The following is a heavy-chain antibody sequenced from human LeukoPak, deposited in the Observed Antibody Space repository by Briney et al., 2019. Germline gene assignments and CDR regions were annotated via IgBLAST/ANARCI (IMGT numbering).Heavy chain of an antibody. V-gene: IGHV3-11*04. Sequence: PGGSLRLSCAASGFTFSDYYMSWIRQAPGKGLEWVSYIRSDGSTIYYADSVKGRFTISRDNAKNSLYLQMNSLRAEDTAVYYCARSYYYGSGTLNWFDPWGQGTLVTVSS. D-gene: IGHD3-10*01. CDR2: IRSDGSTI. CDR1: GFTFSDYY. J-gene: IGHJ5*02. CDR3: ARSYYYGSGTLNWFDP.